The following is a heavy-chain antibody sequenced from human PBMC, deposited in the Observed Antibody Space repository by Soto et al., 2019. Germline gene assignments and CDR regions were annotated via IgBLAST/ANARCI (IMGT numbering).Heavy chain of an antibody. CDR2: ISGRGGNT. D-gene: IGHD3-16*02. CDR3: ASEGGSYRGGSFDY. V-gene: IGHV3-23*01. Sequence: EVQLLEAGGGLVQPGGSLRLSCAASGFTFSSYAMSWVRQAPGKGLEWVSAISGRGGNTYYADSVKGRFTISRDNSKNTLYLQMNSLRAEYTAVYYCASEGGSYRGGSFDYWGQGTLVTVSS. J-gene: IGHJ4*02. CDR1: GFTFSSYA.